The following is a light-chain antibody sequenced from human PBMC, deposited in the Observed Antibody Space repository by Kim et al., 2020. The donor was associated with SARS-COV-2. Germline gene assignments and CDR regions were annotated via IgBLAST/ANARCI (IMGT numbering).Light chain of an antibody. CDR3: RSYTSTNTRV. Sequence: GQSITISCTGTSSDVGGYTYVSWYQQHPGKAPKLLIYDVSNRPSGVSNRFSGSKVGNTASLTISGLQADDEADYYCRSYTSTNTRVFGGGTQLTVL. J-gene: IGLJ3*02. V-gene: IGLV2-14*03. CDR1: SSDVGGYTY. CDR2: DVS.